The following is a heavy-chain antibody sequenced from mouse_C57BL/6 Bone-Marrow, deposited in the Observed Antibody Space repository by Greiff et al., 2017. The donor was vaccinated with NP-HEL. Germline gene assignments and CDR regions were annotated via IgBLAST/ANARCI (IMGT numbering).Heavy chain of an antibody. CDR1: GFPITRGYS. V-gene: IGHV12-3*01. CDR3: AGDYDGYWYFDV. D-gene: IGHD2-3*01. Sequence: VKLLESGPGLVQPSQSLFLPCSITGFPITRGYSWIWIRQSPGNPLEWLGYITPSGETFYNPSLQSPISITRETSKNQFVLQLNSVTTEDTAMYYCAGDYDGYWYFDVWGTGTTVTVSS. J-gene: IGHJ1*03. CDR2: ITPSGET.